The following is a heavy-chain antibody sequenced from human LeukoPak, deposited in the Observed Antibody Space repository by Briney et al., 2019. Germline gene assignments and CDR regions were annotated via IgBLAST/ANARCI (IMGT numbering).Heavy chain of an antibody. CDR2: ISSSSSYI. D-gene: IGHD2-2*01. CDR1: GFTFSSYS. Sequence: GGSLRLSCAASGFTFSSYSMNWVRQAPGKGLEWVSSISSSSSYIYYADSVKGRFTISRDNAKNSLYLRMNSLRAEDTAVYYCASFDTPIEYQLYPLPFYYYMDVWGKGTTVTVSS. J-gene: IGHJ6*03. V-gene: IGHV3-21*01. CDR3: ASFDTPIEYQLYPLPFYYYMDV.